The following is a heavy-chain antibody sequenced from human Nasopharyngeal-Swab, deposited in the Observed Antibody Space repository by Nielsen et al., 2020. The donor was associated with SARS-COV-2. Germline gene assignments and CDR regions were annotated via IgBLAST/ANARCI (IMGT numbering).Heavy chain of an antibody. J-gene: IGHJ6*02. CDR1: GFTFTSYA. CDR3: ARDGLDYDFWSAYFMDV. V-gene: IGHV3-21*01. Sequence: ESLKISCAASGFTFTSYAMNWVRQAPGKGLEWVSSISSSSSHIYYADSVKGRFTISRDNAKNSLYLQMNSLRAEDTAVYYCARDGLDYDFWSAYFMDVWGQGTTVTVSS. D-gene: IGHD3-3*01. CDR2: ISSSSSHI.